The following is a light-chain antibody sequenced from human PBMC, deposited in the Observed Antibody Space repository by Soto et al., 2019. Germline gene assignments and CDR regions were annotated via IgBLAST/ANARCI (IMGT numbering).Light chain of an antibody. J-gene: IGKJ2*01. Sequence: DIQMTQSPSSLSASVGDRVTITCRASQSMSSYLNWYQQKPVKAPKLLIYAASSLQSGVPSRFSGSGSGTEFTLTISSLQPEDFATYYCQQSYSTPLYTFGKGTKLEIK. V-gene: IGKV1-39*01. CDR2: AAS. CDR3: QQSYSTPLYT. CDR1: QSMSSY.